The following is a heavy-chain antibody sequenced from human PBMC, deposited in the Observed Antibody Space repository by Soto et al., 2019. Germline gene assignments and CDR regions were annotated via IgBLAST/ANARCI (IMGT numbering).Heavy chain of an antibody. D-gene: IGHD2-2*01. CDR2: IIPILGIA. CDR3: AILKEGLGYCSSTSCPFDP. V-gene: IGHV1-69*02. CDR1: GGTFSSYT. Sequence: EASVKVSCKASGGTFSSYTISWVRQAPGQGLEWMGRIIPILGIANYAQKFQGRVTITADKSTCTAYMELSSLRSEDTAVYYCAILKEGLGYCSSTSCPFDPWGQGTLVTVS. J-gene: IGHJ5*02.